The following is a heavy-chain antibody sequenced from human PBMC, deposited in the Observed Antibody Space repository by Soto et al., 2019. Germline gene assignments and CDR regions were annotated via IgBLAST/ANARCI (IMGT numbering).Heavy chain of an antibody. CDR3: ATDFYDFVTDSNWFDP. V-gene: IGHV1-24*01. CDR1: GYTLTELS. Sequence: ASVKVSCKVSGYTLTELSMHWVRQAPGKGLEWMGGFDPEDGETIYAQKFQGRVTMTEDTSTDTAYMELSSLRSEDTAVYYCATDFYDFVTDSNWFDPWGQGTLVTGSA. J-gene: IGHJ5*02. D-gene: IGHD3-3*01. CDR2: FDPEDGET.